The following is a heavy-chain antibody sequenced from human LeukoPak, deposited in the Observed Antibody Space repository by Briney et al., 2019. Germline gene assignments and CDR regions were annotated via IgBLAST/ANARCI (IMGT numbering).Heavy chain of an antibody. V-gene: IGHV4-39*07. J-gene: IGHJ4*02. D-gene: IGHD2-8*02. CDR3: ARIRPGLVEPYYFDY. CDR1: GGSISSSGYD. Sequence: ASETLSLTCTVSGGSISSSGYDWAWIRQPPGKGLEWIGTIYSNGRTSYNPSLKSRVTLSIDTSKNQFSLRLSSVTAADTAVYFCARIRPGLVEPYYFDYWGQGTLLTVSS. CDR2: IYSNGRT.